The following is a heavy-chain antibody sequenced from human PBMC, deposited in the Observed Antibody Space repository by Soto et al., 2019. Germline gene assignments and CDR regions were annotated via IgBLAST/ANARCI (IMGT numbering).Heavy chain of an antibody. Sequence: GGSLRLSCAASGFTFSSYGMHWVRQAPGKGLEWVAVISYDGSNKYYADSVKDRFTISRDNSKNTVYLQMNSLRGEETAVYYCARVPRPVAAAGFDYWGQGTLVTVSS. J-gene: IGHJ4*02. CDR2: ISYDGSNK. CDR1: GFTFSSYG. CDR3: ARVPRPVAAAGFDY. D-gene: IGHD6-13*01. V-gene: IGHV3-30*03.